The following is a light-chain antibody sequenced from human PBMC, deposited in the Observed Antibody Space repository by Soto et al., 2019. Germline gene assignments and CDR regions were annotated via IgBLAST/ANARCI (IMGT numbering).Light chain of an antibody. CDR2: GAS. CDR1: QTISND. V-gene: IGKV3-15*01. Sequence: EVVMTQSPATVSVSPGEGVTLSCRASQTISNDLVWYQQKPGQAPRLLIYGASTRATGVPDRFSGGGSGTEFTLTISSLQSEDFAFYYCQQNNKWPPVTFGGGTKVEIK. J-gene: IGKJ4*01. CDR3: QQNNKWPPVT.